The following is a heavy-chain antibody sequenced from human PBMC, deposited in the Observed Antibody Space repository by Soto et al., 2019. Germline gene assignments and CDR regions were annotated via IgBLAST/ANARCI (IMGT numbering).Heavy chain of an antibody. Sequence: QVQLQQWGAGLLKPSETLSLTCAVYGGSFSGYYWSWIRQPPGKGLEWIGEINHSGSTNYNPSLKSRVTISVDTSKNQFSLKLSSVTAADTAVYYCASAVPAATDWGGRSWFDPWGQGTLVTVSS. D-gene: IGHD2-2*01. CDR3: ASAVPAATDWGGRSWFDP. CDR1: GGSFSGYY. J-gene: IGHJ5*02. CDR2: INHSGST. V-gene: IGHV4-34*01.